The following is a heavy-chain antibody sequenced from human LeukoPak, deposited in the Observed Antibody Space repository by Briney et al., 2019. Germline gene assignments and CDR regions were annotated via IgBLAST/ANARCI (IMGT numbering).Heavy chain of an antibody. V-gene: IGHV3-23*01. J-gene: IGHJ4*02. CDR3: AKGSHFDY. CDR1: GFTFSSYA. CDR2: ISGSGGST. Sequence: GGSLRLSCAASGFTFSSYAMSWVRQAPGKGLEWVSSISGSGGSTYHADSVKGRFAISRDNSKNTLNLQINSLRAEDTAVYYCAKGSHFDYWGQGALVTVSS.